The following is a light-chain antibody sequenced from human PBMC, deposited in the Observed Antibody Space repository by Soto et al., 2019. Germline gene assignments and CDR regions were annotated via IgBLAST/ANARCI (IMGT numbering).Light chain of an antibody. CDR1: QSVSSY. CDR3: QQRSNWPPFT. J-gene: IGKJ3*01. Sequence: EIVLTQSPATLSLSPGDRATLSCRASQSVSSYLAWYQQKPGQVPRLLIYDASNRATGIPARFSGSGSGTDFTLTISSLEPEDFAVYYCQQRSNWPPFTFGPGTKVDIK. V-gene: IGKV3-11*01. CDR2: DAS.